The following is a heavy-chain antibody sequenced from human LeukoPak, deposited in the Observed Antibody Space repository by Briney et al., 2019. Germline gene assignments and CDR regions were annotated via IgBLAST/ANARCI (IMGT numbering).Heavy chain of an antibody. V-gene: IGHV4-30-2*01. J-gene: IGHJ3*02. Sequence: ASETLSLTCAVSGGSISSGGYSWSWIRQPPGKGLEWIGYIYHSGSTYYNPSLKSRVTISVDTSKNQFSLKLSSVTAADTAVYYCARMVNYDFWSGYYPPRDAFDIWGQGTMVTVSS. CDR2: IYHSGST. CDR3: ARMVNYDFWSGYYPPRDAFDI. D-gene: IGHD3-3*01. CDR1: GGSISSGGYS.